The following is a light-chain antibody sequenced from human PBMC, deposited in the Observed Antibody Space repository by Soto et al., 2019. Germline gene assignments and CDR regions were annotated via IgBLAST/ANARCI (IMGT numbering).Light chain of an antibody. J-gene: IGKJ1*01. CDR1: QSISSW. Sequence: DIQMTPSPSTLSASVVARVTITCRASQSISSWLAWYQQKPGKAPNLLIHKASHLESGVPSRFSGSGSGTEFTLTISSLQPGDFATDDCQHYNTYPWTFGQGTKVDIK. CDR3: QHYNTYPWT. CDR2: KAS. V-gene: IGKV1-5*03.